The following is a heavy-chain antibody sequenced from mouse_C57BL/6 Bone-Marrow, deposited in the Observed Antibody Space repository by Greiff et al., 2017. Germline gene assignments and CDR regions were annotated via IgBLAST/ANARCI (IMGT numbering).Heavy chain of an antibody. J-gene: IGHJ1*03. CDR2: IYPGSGST. Sequence: QVQLQQSGAELVKPGASVKMSCKASGYTFTSYWITWVKQRPGQGLEWIGDIYPGSGSTNYNEKFKNKATMTVDTSSSTAYMQLSSLTSEDSAVYYGARSPLYYYGSSYFDVWGTGTTVTVSS. V-gene: IGHV1-55*01. D-gene: IGHD1-1*01. CDR1: GYTFTSYW. CDR3: ARSPLYYYGSSYFDV.